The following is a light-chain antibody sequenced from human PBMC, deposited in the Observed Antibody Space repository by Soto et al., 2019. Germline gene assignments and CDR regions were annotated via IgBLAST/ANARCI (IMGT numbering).Light chain of an antibody. CDR3: SSYTTSNTRQIV. CDR2: DVT. V-gene: IGLV2-14*03. Sequence: QSVLTQPASVSGSPGQSITISCTGTSSDVGGYNYVSWYQHHPGKAPKLIIYDVTNLPSGVSNPFSGSKSGNTASLTISGLQPEDEADYYCSSYTTSNTRQIVCGTGTKLTVL. J-gene: IGLJ1*01. CDR1: SSDVGGYNY.